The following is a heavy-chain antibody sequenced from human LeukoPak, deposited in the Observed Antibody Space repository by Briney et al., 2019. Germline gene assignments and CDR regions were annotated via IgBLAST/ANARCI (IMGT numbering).Heavy chain of an antibody. V-gene: IGHV4-4*09. CDR2: IYTSGST. Sequence: SETLSLTCTVSGGSISSYYWSWIRQPPGKGLEWIGYIYTSGSTNYNPSLKSRVTISVDTSKNQFSLKLSSVTAADTAVYYCASLTGTRAPPSEGNWFDPWGQGTLVTVSS. J-gene: IGHJ5*02. CDR3: ASLTGTRAPPSEGNWFDP. D-gene: IGHD1-20*01. CDR1: GGSISSYY.